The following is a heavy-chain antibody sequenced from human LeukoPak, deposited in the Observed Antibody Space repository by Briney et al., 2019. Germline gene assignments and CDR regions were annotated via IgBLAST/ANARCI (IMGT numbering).Heavy chain of an antibody. V-gene: IGHV1-2*02. Sequence: GASVKVSCKASGYTFTSYDINWVRQATGQGLEWMGWINPNSGGTNYAQKFQGRVTMTRDTSISTAYMELSRLRSDDTAVYYCARKRLYYYDSSGFAMDWFDPWGQGTLVTVSS. J-gene: IGHJ5*02. CDR2: INPNSGGT. CDR1: GYTFTSYD. CDR3: ARKRLYYYDSSGFAMDWFDP. D-gene: IGHD3-22*01.